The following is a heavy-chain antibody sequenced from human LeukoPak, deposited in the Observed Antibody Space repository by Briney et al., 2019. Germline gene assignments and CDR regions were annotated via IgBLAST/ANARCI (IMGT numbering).Heavy chain of an antibody. CDR1: GGSFSGYC. CDR2: INHSGST. D-gene: IGHD3-22*01. Sequence: PSETLSLTCAVYGGSFSGYCWSWIRQPPGKGLEWIGEINHSGSTNYNPSLKSRVTISVDTSKNQFSLKLSSVTAADTAVYYCATTSGYDSSGYDYWGQGTLVTVSS. CDR3: ATTSGYDSSGYDY. V-gene: IGHV4-34*01. J-gene: IGHJ4*02.